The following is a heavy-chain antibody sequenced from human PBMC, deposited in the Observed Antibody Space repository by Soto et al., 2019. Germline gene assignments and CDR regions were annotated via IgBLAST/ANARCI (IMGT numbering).Heavy chain of an antibody. CDR2: IIPIFGTA. J-gene: IGHJ5*02. CDR3: AAGACGGSCYWFDP. D-gene: IGHD2-15*01. Sequence: SVKVSCKASGGTFSSYAISWVRQAPGQGLEWMGGIIPIFGTANYAQKFQGRVTITADESTSTAYMELSSLRSEDTAVYYCAAGACGGSCYWFDPWGQGTLVTVSS. CDR1: GGTFSSYA. V-gene: IGHV1-69*13.